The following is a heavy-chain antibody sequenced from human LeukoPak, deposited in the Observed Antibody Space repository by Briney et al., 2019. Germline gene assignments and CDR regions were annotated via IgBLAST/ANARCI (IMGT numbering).Heavy chain of an antibody. Sequence: PGGSLRLSCAASGSTFSSYSMNWVRQAPGKGLEWVSFISSSSTYIYYADSVKGRFTISRDNAKNSLYLQMNSLRAEDTAVYYCARDRNSGNFDYWGQGTLVTVSS. CDR1: GSTFSSYS. CDR2: ISSSSTYI. V-gene: IGHV3-21*01. D-gene: IGHD1-26*01. CDR3: ARDRNSGNFDY. J-gene: IGHJ4*02.